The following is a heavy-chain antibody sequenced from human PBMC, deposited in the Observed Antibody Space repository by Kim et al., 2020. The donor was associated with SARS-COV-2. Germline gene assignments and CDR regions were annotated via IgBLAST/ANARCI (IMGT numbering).Heavy chain of an antibody. CDR3: ARDLDTANYYYGMDV. Sequence: DYVKGRFTISRDNAKNTLYLQMNRLRAEETAVYYCARDLDTANYYYGMDVWGQGTTVTVSS. J-gene: IGHJ6*02. V-gene: IGHV3-74*01. D-gene: IGHD5-18*01.